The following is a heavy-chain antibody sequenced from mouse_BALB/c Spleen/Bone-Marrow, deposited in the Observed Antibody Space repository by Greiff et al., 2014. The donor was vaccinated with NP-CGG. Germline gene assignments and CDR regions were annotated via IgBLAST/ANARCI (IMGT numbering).Heavy chain of an antibody. V-gene: IGHV3-2*02. J-gene: IGHJ1*01. CDR1: GYSITSDYA. CDR2: ISYSGST. D-gene: IGHD1-1*01. CDR3: ARWTTVVAKDWYFDV. Sequence: DVKLVESGPGLVRPSQSLSLTCTVTGYSITSDYAWNWIRQFPGNQLEWMGYISYSGSTSYNPSLKSRISITRDTSKNQFFLQSNSVTTEDTATYFCARWTTVVAKDWYFDVWGAGTTVTVSS.